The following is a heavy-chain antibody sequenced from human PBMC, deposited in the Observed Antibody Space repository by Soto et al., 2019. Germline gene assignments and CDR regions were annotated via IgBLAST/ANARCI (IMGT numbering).Heavy chain of an antibody. Sequence: GGSLRLSCAASGFTFRSYAMSLVRQAPGKGLEWVSAISGSGGSTYYADSVKGRFTTSRDNSKNTLFLQMNSLRAEDTAVYYRAKVASGSNYYWFDPWGQGTLVTVSS. CDR3: AKVASGSNYYWFDP. D-gene: IGHD4-4*01. CDR2: ISGSGGST. V-gene: IGHV3-23*01. CDR1: GFTFRSYA. J-gene: IGHJ5*02.